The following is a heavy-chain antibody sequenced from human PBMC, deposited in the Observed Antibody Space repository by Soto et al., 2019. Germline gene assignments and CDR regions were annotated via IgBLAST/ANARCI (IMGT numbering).Heavy chain of an antibody. CDR3: ASLDGGYFSGSSYYPALDF. CDR2: INHSGST. D-gene: IGHD2-15*01. CDR1: GGSFSGYY. V-gene: IGHV4-34*01. Sequence: SETLSLTCAVYGGSFSGYYWSWIRQPPGKGLEWIGEINHSGSTNYNPFLKSRVTISVDTSKNQFSLKLSSVTAADTAVYYCASLDGGYFSGSSYYPALDFWGPGTLVTVSS. J-gene: IGHJ4*02.